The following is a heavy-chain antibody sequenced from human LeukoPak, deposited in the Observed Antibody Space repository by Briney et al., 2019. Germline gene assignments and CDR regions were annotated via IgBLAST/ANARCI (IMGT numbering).Heavy chain of an antibody. CDR2: IYSGGST. D-gene: IGHD6-19*01. J-gene: IGHJ4*02. Sequence: GGSLRLSCAASGFTVSSNYMSWVRQAPGKGLEWVSVIYSGGSTYYADSVKGRFTISRDISKNTVYLQLTSLRVEDTAVYYCARDPYSSGWYLYWGQGILVTVSS. V-gene: IGHV3-53*01. CDR1: GFTVSSNY. CDR3: ARDPYSSGWYLY.